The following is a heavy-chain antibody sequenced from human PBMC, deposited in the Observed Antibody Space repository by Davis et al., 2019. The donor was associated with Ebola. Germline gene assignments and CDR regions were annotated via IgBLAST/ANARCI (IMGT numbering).Heavy chain of an antibody. Sequence: SLKISCAASGFTFGDYAMHWVRQAPGKGLEWVSGISWDSAYIAYGDSVKGRFTISRDNAKNSLYLQMNSLGAEDTALYYCAKDIQTYLPGTIGYYGMDVWGQGTTVTVSS. J-gene: IGHJ6*02. CDR1: GFTFGDYA. CDR3: AKDIQTYLPGTIGYYGMDV. CDR2: ISWDSAYI. D-gene: IGHD1-7*01. V-gene: IGHV3-9*01.